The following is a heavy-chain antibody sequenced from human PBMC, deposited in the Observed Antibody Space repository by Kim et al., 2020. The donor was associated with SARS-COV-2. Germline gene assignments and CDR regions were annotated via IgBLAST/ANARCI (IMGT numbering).Heavy chain of an antibody. CDR2: IYYSGST. Sequence: SETLSLTCTVSGGSISSTYYYWGWIRQPPGKGLEWIGSIYYSGSTYYKPSLKSRVTISVDTSKNQFSLKLSSVTAADTAVYYCARLGTAMVGVDYWGQGTLVTVSS. V-gene: IGHV4-39*01. D-gene: IGHD5-18*01. CDR1: GGSISSTYYY. CDR3: ARLGTAMVGVDY. J-gene: IGHJ4*02.